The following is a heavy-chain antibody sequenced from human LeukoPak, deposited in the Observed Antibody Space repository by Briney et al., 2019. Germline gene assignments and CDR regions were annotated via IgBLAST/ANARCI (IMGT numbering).Heavy chain of an antibody. CDR3: ARSPGGHFDY. J-gene: IGHJ4*02. V-gene: IGHV4-59*08. D-gene: IGHD6-25*01. Sequence: SETLSLTCTVSGGSINNYYGIWIRQPPGKGLEWIGYIHYSGSTNYNSSLKSRVTISLDTSKNQFSLKLRSVTAADTAVYYCARSPGGHFDYWGQGTLVTVSS. CDR2: IHYSGST. CDR1: GGSINNYY.